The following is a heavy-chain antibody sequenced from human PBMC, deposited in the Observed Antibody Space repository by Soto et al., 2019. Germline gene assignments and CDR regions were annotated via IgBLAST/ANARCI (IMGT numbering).Heavy chain of an antibody. CDR2: IIPVFRAP. CDR1: GGTFSTYA. J-gene: IGHJ6*02. CDR3: ARDKDRQRLGGNYSYITDV. V-gene: IGHV1-69*12. D-gene: IGHD5-12*01. Sequence: QVQLVQSGSEVKKPGSSVKVSCKVSGGTFSTYAISWVRQAPGQGLEWMGGIIPVFRAPDYAQKFQGRVTITADEXARTAFMELTGLRLDATAVYYCARDKDRQRLGGNYSYITDVWGQGTTVTVSS.